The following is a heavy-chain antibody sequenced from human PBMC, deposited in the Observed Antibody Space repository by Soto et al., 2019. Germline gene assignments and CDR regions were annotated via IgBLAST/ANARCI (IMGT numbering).Heavy chain of an antibody. CDR2: IYYSGST. V-gene: IGHV4-59*01. CDR1: GGSISSYY. Sequence: NPSETLSLTCTVSGGSISSYYWSWIRQPPGKGLEWIGYIYYSGSTNYNPSLKSRVTISVDTSKNQFSLKLSSVTAADTAVYYCARSRGYSGFPYYYGMDVWGQGTTVTVSS. CDR3: ARSRGYSGFPYYYGMDV. D-gene: IGHD5-12*01. J-gene: IGHJ6*02.